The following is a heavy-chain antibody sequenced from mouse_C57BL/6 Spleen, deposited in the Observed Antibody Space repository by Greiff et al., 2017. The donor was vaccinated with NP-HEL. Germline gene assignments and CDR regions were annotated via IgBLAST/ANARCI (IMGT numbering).Heavy chain of an antibody. J-gene: IGHJ4*01. CDR3: ARGGGKGDFYYAMDY. CDR1: GYAFSSSW. V-gene: IGHV1-82*01. Sequence: VQLQQSGPELVKPGASVKISCKASGYAFSSSWMNWVKQRPGKGLEWIGRIYPGDGDTNYNGKFKGKATLTADKSSSTAYMQLSSLTSEDSAVYFCARGGGKGDFYYAMDYWGQGTSVTVSS. CDR2: IYPGDGDT. D-gene: IGHD1-1*02.